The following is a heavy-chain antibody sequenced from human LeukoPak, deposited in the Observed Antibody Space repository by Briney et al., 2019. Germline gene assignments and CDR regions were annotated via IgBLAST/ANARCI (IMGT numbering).Heavy chain of an antibody. Sequence: GGSLRLSCAASGFTFSSHEMNWVRQAPGKGLEWVSYISSSGSTIYYADSVKGRFTISRDNAKNSLYLQMNSLRAEDTAVYYCAGGHGSFDYWGQGTLVTVSS. J-gene: IGHJ4*02. CDR2: ISSSGSTI. V-gene: IGHV3-48*03. CDR3: AGGHGSFDY. D-gene: IGHD6-25*01. CDR1: GFTFSSHE.